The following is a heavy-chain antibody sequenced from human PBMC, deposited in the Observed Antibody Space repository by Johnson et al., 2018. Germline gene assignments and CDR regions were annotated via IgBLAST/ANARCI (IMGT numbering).Heavy chain of an antibody. D-gene: IGHD2-2*02. V-gene: IGHV3-21*01. CDR3: AKGPSYQLLYAEYVQH. CDR1: GFTFSSYS. Sequence: QLVESGGGLVKPGGSLRLSCAASGFTFSSYSMNWVRQAPGKGLEWVSSISSSSSYIYYADSVKGRFTISRDNAKNSLYLQMDSLRVEDTAVYYCAKGPSYQLLYAEYVQHWGQGTLVTVSS. J-gene: IGHJ1*01. CDR2: ISSSSSYI.